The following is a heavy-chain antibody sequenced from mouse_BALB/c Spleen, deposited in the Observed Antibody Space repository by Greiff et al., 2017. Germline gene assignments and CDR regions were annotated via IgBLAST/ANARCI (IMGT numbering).Heavy chain of an antibody. D-gene: IGHD1-2*01. J-gene: IGHJ3*01. CDR2: IWAGGST. CDR1: GFSLTSYG. Sequence: VHLVESGPGLVAPSQSLSITCTVSGFSLTSYGVHWVRQPPGKGLEWLGVIWAGGSTNYNSALMSRLSISKDNSKSQVFLKMNSLQTDDTAMYYCARVITTATRFAYWGQGTLVTVSA. CDR3: ARVITTATRFAY. V-gene: IGHV2-9*02.